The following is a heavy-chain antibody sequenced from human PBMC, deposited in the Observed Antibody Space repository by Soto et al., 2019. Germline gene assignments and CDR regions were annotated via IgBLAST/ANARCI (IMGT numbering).Heavy chain of an antibody. V-gene: IGHV1-69*12. Sequence: QVQLVQSGAEVKKPGSSVKVSCKASGGTFSSYAISWVRQAPGQGLEWMGGIIPIFGTANYAQNVQGRVTITADETTSKAYLELGSLRSEDTAVYYWAREQDTAMGLRMDYWGQGAQVTGSS. J-gene: IGHJ4*02. CDR1: GGTFSSYA. D-gene: IGHD5-18*01. CDR3: AREQDTAMGLRMDY. CDR2: IIPIFGTA.